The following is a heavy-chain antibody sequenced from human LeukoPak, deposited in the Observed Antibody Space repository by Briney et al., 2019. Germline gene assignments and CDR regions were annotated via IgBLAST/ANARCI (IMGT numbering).Heavy chain of an antibody. CDR2: INHSGST. CDR3: ATGSRLFDY. V-gene: IGHV4-34*01. Sequence: SETLSLTCAVYGGSFSGYYWSWIRQPPGKGVEWIGEINHSGSTNYNPSLKSRVTISVDTSKNQFSLKLSSVTAADTAVDYCATGSRLFDYWGQGTLVTVSS. D-gene: IGHD3-10*01. CDR1: GGSFSGYY. J-gene: IGHJ4*02.